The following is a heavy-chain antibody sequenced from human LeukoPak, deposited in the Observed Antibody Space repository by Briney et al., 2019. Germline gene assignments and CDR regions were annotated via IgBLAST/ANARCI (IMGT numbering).Heavy chain of an antibody. CDR1: GYTFTGYY. CDR2: INPNSGGT. Sequence: GASVKVSCKASGYTFTGYYMHWVRQAPGQGLEWMGWINPNSGGTNYAQKFQGRVTMTRDTSISTAYMELSRLRSDDTAVYYCARRVDVNGGGYYYVDDYWGQGTLVTVSS. J-gene: IGHJ4*02. CDR3: ARRVDVNGGGYYYVDDY. V-gene: IGHV1-2*02. D-gene: IGHD3-22*01.